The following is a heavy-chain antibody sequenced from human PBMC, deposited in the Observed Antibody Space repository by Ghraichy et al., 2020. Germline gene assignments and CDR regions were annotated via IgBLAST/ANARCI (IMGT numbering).Heavy chain of an antibody. V-gene: IGHV4-34*01. Sequence: SETLTLTCAVYGGSFSGYYWSWIRQPPGKGLEWIGEINHSGSTNYNPSLKSRVTISVDTSKNQFSLKLSSVTAADTAVYYCARGTMVRGVAYWGQGTLVTVSS. CDR2: INHSGST. D-gene: IGHD3-10*01. J-gene: IGHJ4*02. CDR3: ARGTMVRGVAY. CDR1: GGSFSGYY.